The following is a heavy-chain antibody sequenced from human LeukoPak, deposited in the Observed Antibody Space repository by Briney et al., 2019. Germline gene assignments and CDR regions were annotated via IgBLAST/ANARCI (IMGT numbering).Heavy chain of an antibody. D-gene: IGHD2/OR15-2a*01. CDR2: ISSSSSYI. CDR1: GFTFSSYS. CDR3: ARDLRLLAGYYYMDV. Sequence: GGSLRLSCAASGFTFSSYSMNWVRQAPGKGLEWVSSISSSSSYIYYADSVKGRFTISRDNAKNSLYLQMNSLRAEDTAVYYCARDLRLLAGYYYMDVWGKGTMVTVSS. J-gene: IGHJ6*03. V-gene: IGHV3-21*01.